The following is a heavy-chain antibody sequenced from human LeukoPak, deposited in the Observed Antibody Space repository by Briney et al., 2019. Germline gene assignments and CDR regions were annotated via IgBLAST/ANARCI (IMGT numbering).Heavy chain of an antibody. CDR3: ATHLYSGYDSPIDY. D-gene: IGHD5-12*01. CDR1: GFTFSSYG. CDR2: ISYDGSNK. J-gene: IGHJ4*02. V-gene: IGHV3-30*03. Sequence: GGSLRLSGAASGFTFSSYGMHWVRQAPGKGLEWVAVISYDGSNKYYADSVKGRFTISRDNSNNTLYLRMNSLRAADTDVYYCATHLYSGYDSPIDYWGQGTLVTVSS.